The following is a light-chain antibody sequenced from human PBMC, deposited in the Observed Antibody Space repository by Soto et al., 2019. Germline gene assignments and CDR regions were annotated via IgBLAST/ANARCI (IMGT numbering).Light chain of an antibody. V-gene: IGLV3-21*04. CDR3: QVWDSSSDPRGV. Sequence: SYEVTQPPSVSVAPGKTARITCGGNNIGSKSVHWYQQKPGQAPVLVIYYDSDRPSGIPERFSGSNSGNTATLTISRVEAGDEADYYCQVWDSSSDPRGVFGGGTKVTVL. CDR2: YDS. J-gene: IGLJ2*01. CDR1: NIGSKS.